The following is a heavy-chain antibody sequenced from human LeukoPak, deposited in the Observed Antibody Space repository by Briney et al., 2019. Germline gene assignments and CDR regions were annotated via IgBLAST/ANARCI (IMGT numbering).Heavy chain of an antibody. J-gene: IGHJ6*03. Sequence: GGSLRLSCAASGFTFSSYNMNWVRQAPGKGPEWVSSITSSSSYIYYADSVKGRFTISRDNAKNSLYLQMDSLRVEDTAVYYCAREYYYGSGSYYNGIYYYYYYMDVWGKGTTVTVSS. D-gene: IGHD3-10*01. CDR3: AREYYYGSGSYYNGIYYYYYYMDV. CDR2: ITSSSSYI. V-gene: IGHV3-21*06. CDR1: GFTFSSYN.